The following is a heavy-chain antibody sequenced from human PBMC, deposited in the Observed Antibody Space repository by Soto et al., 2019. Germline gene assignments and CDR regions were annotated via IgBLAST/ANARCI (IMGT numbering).Heavy chain of an antibody. CDR3: ARGRETCYGMGV. D-gene: IGHD1-26*01. V-gene: IGHV1-69*02. CDR1: GGTFSSYT. CDR2: IIPILGIA. J-gene: IGHJ6*02. Sequence: QVQLVQSGAEVKKPGSSVKVSCKASGGTFSSYTISWVRQAPGQGLEWMGRIIPILGIANYAQKFQGRVTITADKSTSPAYLELSRLRSEDTAVYYCARGRETCYGMGVRGQGTTVTVSS.